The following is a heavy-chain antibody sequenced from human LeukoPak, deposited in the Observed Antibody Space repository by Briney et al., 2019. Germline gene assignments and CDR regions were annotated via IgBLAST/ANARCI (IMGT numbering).Heavy chain of an antibody. Sequence: PGGSLRLSCAASGFTFSSYAMSWVRQAPGKGLEWVSVIYSGGSTYYSDSVKGRFTISRANSKNTLYLQMNSLRAEDTAVYYCARGLELPYYYYGMDVWGQGTTVTVSS. CDR2: IYSGGST. D-gene: IGHD1-26*01. CDR3: ARGLELPYYYYGMDV. CDR1: GFTFSSYA. V-gene: IGHV3-66*01. J-gene: IGHJ6*02.